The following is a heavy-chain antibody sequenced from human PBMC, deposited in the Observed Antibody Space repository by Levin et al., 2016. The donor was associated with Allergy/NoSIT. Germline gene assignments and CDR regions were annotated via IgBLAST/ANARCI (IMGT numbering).Heavy chain of an antibody. Sequence: GSLRLSCTVSGGSISSYYWSWIRQPPGKGLEWIGYIYYSGSTNYNPSLKSRVTISVDTSKNQFSLKLSSVTAADTAVYYCARSAHYYGSGSYYSPIFDYWGQGTLVTVSS. D-gene: IGHD3-10*01. CDR3: ARSAHYYGSGSYYSPIFDY. CDR2: IYYSGST. CDR1: GGSISSYY. V-gene: IGHV4-59*01. J-gene: IGHJ4*02.